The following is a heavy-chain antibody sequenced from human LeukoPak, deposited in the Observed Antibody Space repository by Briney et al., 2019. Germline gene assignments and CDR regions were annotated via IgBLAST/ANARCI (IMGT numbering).Heavy chain of an antibody. CDR1: GFTFDDYA. CDR3: AKVPSTGYSYGSTCFDY. CDR2: ISWNSGSI. D-gene: IGHD5-18*01. Sequence: GGSLRLSCAASGFTFDDYAMHWVRQAPGKGLEWVSGISWNSGSIGYADSVKGRFTISRDNAKNSLYLQMNSLRAEDTALYYCAKVPSTGYSYGSTCFDYWGQGTLVTVSS. J-gene: IGHJ4*02. V-gene: IGHV3-9*01.